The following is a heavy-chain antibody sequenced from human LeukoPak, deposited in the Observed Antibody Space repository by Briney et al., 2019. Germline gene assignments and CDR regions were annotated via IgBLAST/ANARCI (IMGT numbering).Heavy chain of an antibody. J-gene: IGHJ4*02. D-gene: IGHD6-6*01. V-gene: IGHV1-8*01. Sequence: PGASVKVSCKASGYTFTSYDINWVRQATGQGLEWMGWMNPNSGNTGYAQKFQGRVTMTRNTSISTAYMELSSLRSEDTAVYYCAGAPSIAARASDYWGQGTLVTVSS. CDR2: MNPNSGNT. CDR3: AGAPSIAARASDY. CDR1: GYTFTSYD.